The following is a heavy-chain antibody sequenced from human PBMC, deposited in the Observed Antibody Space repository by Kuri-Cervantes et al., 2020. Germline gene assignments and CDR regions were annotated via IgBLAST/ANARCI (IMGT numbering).Heavy chain of an antibody. CDR2: FDPEDGET. Sequence: ASVKVACKVSGYTLTELSMHWVRQAPGKGLEWMGGFDPEDGETIYAQKFQGRVTMTEDTSTETAYMELSSLRSEDTAVYYCAQAAAGTLQLYYWGQGTLVTVSS. J-gene: IGHJ4*02. CDR3: AQAAAGTLQLYY. V-gene: IGHV1-24*01. D-gene: IGHD6-13*01. CDR1: GYTLTELS.